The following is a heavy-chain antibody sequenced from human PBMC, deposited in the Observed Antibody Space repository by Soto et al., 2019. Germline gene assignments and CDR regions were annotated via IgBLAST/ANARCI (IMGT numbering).Heavy chain of an antibody. D-gene: IGHD1-26*01. CDR1: GFTFSSYS. CDR3: AKDLGVGGSYHFWYYFDY. CDR2: ISSSSSYI. Sequence: PGGSLRLSCAASGFTFSSYSMNWVRQAPGKGLEWVSSISSSSSYIYYADSVKGRFTISRDNAKNSLYLQMNSLRAEDTAVYYCAKDLGVGGSYHFWYYFDYWGQGTLVTVSS. J-gene: IGHJ4*02. V-gene: IGHV3-21*04.